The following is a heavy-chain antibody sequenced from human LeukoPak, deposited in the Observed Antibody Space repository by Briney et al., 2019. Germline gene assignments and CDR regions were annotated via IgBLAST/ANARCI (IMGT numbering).Heavy chain of an antibody. Sequence: SETLSLTCAVYGGSFSGYYWSWIRQPPGKGLEWIGEINHSGSTNYNPSLKSRVTISVDTSKNQFSLKLSSATAADTAVYYCAREEVVAATLDYWGQGTLVTVSS. CDR3: AREEVVAATLDY. CDR2: INHSGST. V-gene: IGHV4-34*01. CDR1: GGSFSGYY. D-gene: IGHD2-15*01. J-gene: IGHJ4*02.